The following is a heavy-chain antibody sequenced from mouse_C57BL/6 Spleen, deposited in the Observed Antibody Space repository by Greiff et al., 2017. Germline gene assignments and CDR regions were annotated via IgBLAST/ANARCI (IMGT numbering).Heavy chain of an antibody. D-gene: IGHD2-1*01. CDR2: IWSGGST. J-gene: IGHJ4*01. V-gene: IGHV2-2*01. CDR3: ARMVTIYYAMDY. CDR1: GFSLTSYG. Sequence: QVQLQQSGPGLVQPSQSLSITCTVSGFSLTSYGVHWVRQSPGKGLEWLGVIWSGGSTDYNAAFISRLSISKDNSKSQVFFKMNSLQADDTAIYYCARMVTIYYAMDYWGQGTSVTVSS.